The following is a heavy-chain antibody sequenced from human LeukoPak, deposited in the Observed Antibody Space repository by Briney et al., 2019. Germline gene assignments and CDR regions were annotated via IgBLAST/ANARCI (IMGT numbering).Heavy chain of an antibody. Sequence: PGGSLRLSCAASGFTFSSQWMSWVRQAPGKGLEWVAIVNQDETGKYYVDSVKGRFTISRDNAKNSLYLQMNSLRAEDTAVYYCARGTTVSSSLLYWGQGTLVTVSS. V-gene: IGHV3-7*01. CDR1: GFTFSSQW. J-gene: IGHJ4*02. D-gene: IGHD6-6*01. CDR3: ARGTTVSSSLLY. CDR2: VNQDETGK.